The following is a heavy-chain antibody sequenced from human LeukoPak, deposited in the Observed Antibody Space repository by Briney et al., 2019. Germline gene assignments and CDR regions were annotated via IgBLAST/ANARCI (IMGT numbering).Heavy chain of an antibody. J-gene: IGHJ6*03. V-gene: IGHV1-18*01. CDR2: ISAYNGNT. D-gene: IGHD2-2*01. CDR1: GYTFTSYG. Sequence: ASVKVSCEASGYTFTSYGISWVPQDPGQGLECMGWISAYNGNTNYTRNLRGGVTVTTDSSTSTAYMELRSLTSGDTAVYYCTRDRLDYCSSTSCYPYYYYYMDVWGKGTTVTVSS. CDR3: TRDRLDYCSSTSCYPYYYYYMDV.